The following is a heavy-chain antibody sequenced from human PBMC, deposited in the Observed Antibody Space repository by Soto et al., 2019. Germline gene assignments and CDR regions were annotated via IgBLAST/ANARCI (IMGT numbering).Heavy chain of an antibody. CDR1: CSSIIGSY. J-gene: IGHJ5*02. V-gene: IGHV4-59*12. CDR3: ARGVRGTGLTCFDP. Sequence: SETLSLTCSCSCSSIIGSYWTWIRQPQEWGLEGVGYVHSSGSANYNPSLNTRPTISLDSYKGQFYLRLGSVPDANTAVYFCARGVRGTGLTCFDPWVRGTLVT. D-gene: IGHD3-10*01. CDR2: VHSSGSA.